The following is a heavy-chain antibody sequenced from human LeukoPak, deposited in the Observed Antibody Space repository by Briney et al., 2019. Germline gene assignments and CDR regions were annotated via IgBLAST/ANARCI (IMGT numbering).Heavy chain of an antibody. Sequence: PGGSLRLSCAASGFSFSDYYMSWMRQAPGKGLVWVSRINSDGSTTSYADSVMGRFTISRDNAKNTLYLQMNSLRAEDTAVYYCARVIYSGWEGELSDWGQGTLVTVSS. D-gene: IGHD6-19*01. CDR2: INSDGSTT. V-gene: IGHV3-74*01. CDR1: GFSFSDYY. J-gene: IGHJ4*02. CDR3: ARVIYSGWEGELSD.